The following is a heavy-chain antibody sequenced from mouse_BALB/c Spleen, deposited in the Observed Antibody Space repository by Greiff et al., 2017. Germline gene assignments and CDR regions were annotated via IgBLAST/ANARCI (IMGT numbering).Heavy chain of an antibody. CDR3: ARGTTRTYAMDY. CDR1: GFTFSDYY. J-gene: IGHJ4*01. Sequence: EVHLVESGGGLVKPGGSLKLSCAASGFTFSDYYMYWVRQTPEKRLEWVATISDGGSYTYYPDSVKGRFTISRDNAKNNLYLQMSSLKSEDTAMYYCARGTTRTYAMDYWGQGTSVTVSS. V-gene: IGHV5-4*02. CDR2: ISDGGSYT. D-gene: IGHD2-14*01.